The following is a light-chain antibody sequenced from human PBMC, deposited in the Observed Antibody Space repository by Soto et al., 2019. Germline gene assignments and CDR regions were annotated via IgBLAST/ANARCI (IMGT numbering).Light chain of an antibody. Sequence: IVLTQSPGTLSLSPGERATLSCRASQSVSSNLAWYQQKPGQAPRLLIYGASTRATGIPARFSGSGSGTEFTLTISSLQSEDFATYYCLHHYSYPHTFGQGTKVDIK. CDR2: GAS. CDR3: LHHYSYPHT. CDR1: QSVSSN. V-gene: IGKV3-15*01. J-gene: IGKJ1*01.